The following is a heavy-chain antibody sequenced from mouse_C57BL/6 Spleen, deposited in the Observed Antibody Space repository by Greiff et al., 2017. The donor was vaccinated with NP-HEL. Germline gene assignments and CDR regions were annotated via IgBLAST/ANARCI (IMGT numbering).Heavy chain of an antibody. CDR2: INPSNGGT. CDR3: ARSAYGSPFDY. J-gene: IGHJ2*01. Sequence: VKLKQPGTELVKPGASVKLSCKASGYTFTSYWMHWVKQRPGQGLEWIGNINPSNGGTNYNEKFKSKATLTVDKSSSTAYMQLSSLTSEDSAVYYCARSAYGSPFDYWGQGTTLTVSS. CDR1: GYTFTSYW. V-gene: IGHV1-53*01. D-gene: IGHD2-1*01.